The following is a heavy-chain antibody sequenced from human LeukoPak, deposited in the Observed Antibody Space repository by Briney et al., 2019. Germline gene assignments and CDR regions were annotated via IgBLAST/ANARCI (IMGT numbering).Heavy chain of an antibody. V-gene: IGHV4-39*07. J-gene: IGHJ3*02. CDR1: GGSISSSSYY. CDR2: IYYSGST. Sequence: SETLSLTCTVSGGSISSSSYYWGWIRQPPGKGLEWIGSIYYSGSTYYTPSLKSPVTISVDTSKNPFSLKLSSVTAADTAVYYCARERDGVQRWDAFDIWGQGTMVTVSS. D-gene: IGHD4-17*01. CDR3: ARERDGVQRWDAFDI.